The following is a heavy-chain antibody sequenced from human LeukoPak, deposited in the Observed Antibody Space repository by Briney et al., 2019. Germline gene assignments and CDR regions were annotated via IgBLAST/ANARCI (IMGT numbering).Heavy chain of an antibody. Sequence: GGSLRLSCAASGFTFSSYEMNWVRQAPGKGLEWVTYISSSGSTIYYADSVKGRFTISRDNAKNSLYLQMNSLRAEDTAVYYCAEHGITMIGGVWGKGTTVTISS. CDR1: GFTFSSYE. J-gene: IGHJ6*04. D-gene: IGHD3-10*02. V-gene: IGHV3-48*03. CDR3: AEHGITMIGGV. CDR2: ISSSGSTI.